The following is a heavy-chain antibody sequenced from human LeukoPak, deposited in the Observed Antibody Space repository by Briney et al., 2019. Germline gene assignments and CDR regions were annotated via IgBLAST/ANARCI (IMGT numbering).Heavy chain of an antibody. CDR1: GFTFGSYA. CDR2: ISGSGGRT. D-gene: IGHD3-10*01. V-gene: IGHV3-23*01. J-gene: IGHJ4*02. CDR3: AKGLSSVPRYYFDY. Sequence: ARSRRLSCAAAGFTFGSYAMSWVRQAPGKGLEWVSAISGSGGRTNYADSVKGRFTISRDNSKNTLYLQMNSLRAEDTAVYYCAKGLSSVPRYYFDYWGQGTLVTVSS.